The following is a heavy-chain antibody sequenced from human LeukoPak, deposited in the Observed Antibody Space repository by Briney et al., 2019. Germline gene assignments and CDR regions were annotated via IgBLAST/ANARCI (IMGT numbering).Heavy chain of an antibody. V-gene: IGHV3-30*18. D-gene: IGHD3-10*01. CDR2: ISYDGSNK. J-gene: IGHJ4*02. CDR3: AKDWGFQFASGSYCEY. Sequence: GGSLRPSCAASGFSFTNYGMHWVRQAPGKGLQWVADISYDGSNKYYADSVTGRFSISRDNSKNTLYLQINSLRAEDTAVYYCAKDWGFQFASGSYCEYWGRGTLVTVSS. CDR1: GFSFTNYG.